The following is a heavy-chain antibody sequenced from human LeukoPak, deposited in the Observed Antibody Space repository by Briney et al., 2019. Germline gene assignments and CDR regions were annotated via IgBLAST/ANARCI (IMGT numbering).Heavy chain of an antibody. J-gene: IGHJ6*04. Sequence: GASVKVSCKASGYIFTGYYMHWVRQAPGQGLEWMGWINPNSGDTNYAQKFQGRVTMTRDTSISTAYMELSRLRSDDTAVYYCARDQGGVLWFGELLTLDVWGKGTTVTISS. D-gene: IGHD3-10*01. CDR1: GYIFTGYY. CDR2: INPNSGDT. V-gene: IGHV1-2*02. CDR3: ARDQGGVLWFGELLTLDV.